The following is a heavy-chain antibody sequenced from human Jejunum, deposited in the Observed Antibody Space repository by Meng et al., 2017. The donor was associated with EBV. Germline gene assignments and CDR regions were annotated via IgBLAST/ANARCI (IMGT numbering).Heavy chain of an antibody. CDR3: ARVAFSYTTRSLDS. CDR2: INHSGRT. V-gene: IGHV4-34*02. CDR1: RVSFSGYY. J-gene: IGHJ4*02. Sequence: LQLSGTGLLTPSSTLSPACAVYRVSFSGYYWGWIRQHPGKGLEWIGEINHSGRTNYNPSLRSRVTISVETSKNQFSLRLNSVTAADTAVYYCARVAFSYTTRSLDSWGQGTLVTVSS. D-gene: IGHD3-16*02.